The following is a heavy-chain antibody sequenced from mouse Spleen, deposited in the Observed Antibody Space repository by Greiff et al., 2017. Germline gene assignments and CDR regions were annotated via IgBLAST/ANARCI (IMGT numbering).Heavy chain of an antibody. CDR1: GYTFTSYT. CDR3: ARSLGAMDY. J-gene: IGHJ4*01. V-gene: IGHV1-4*01. CDR2: INPSSGYT. Sequence: VQLQESGAELARPGASVKMSCKASGYTFTSYTMHWVKQRPGQGLEWIGYINPSSGYTKYNQKFKDKATLTADKSSSTAYMELRSLTSEDSAVYYCARSLGAMDYWGQGTSVTVSS.